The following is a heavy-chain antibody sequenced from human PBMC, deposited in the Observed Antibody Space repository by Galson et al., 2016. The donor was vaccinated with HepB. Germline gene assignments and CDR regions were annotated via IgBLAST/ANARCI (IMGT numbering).Heavy chain of an antibody. J-gene: IGHJ4*02. Sequence: SLRLSCAASGFTVSGNFMTWVRQAPGQGLEWVSTIYNEGNTYYADSVKGRFTISRDNSKNTLFLQMNSLRAADTAVFYCAKDPEYSAPPNCWGQGTLVIVSS. CDR3: AKDPEYSAPPNC. D-gene: IGHD5-12*01. V-gene: IGHV3-53*01. CDR1: GFTVSGNF. CDR2: IYNEGNT.